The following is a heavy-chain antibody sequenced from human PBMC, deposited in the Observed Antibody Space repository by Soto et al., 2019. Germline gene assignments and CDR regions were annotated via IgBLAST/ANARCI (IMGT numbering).Heavy chain of an antibody. CDR3: ERSRDWFEP. V-gene: IGHV4-59*01. CDR1: GGSISSYY. J-gene: IGHJ5*02. CDR2: IYYSGST. Sequence: SETLSLTCTVSGGSISSYYWSWIRQPPGKGLEWIGYIYYSGSTNYNPSLKSRVTISVDTSKNQFSLKLSSVTAADTAVYYCERSRDWFEPWGQGTLVTAPQ.